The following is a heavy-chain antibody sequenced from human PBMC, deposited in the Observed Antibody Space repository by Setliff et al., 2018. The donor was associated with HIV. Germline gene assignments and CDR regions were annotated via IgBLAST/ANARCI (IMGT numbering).Heavy chain of an antibody. J-gene: IGHJ4*02. CDR3: AKLLPAADMAREIDS. D-gene: IGHD2-2*01. V-gene: IGHV4-39*01. CDR1: GDSISRRIHY. CDR2: FYYSGSS. Sequence: ETLSLTCAVYGDSISRRIHYWGWIRQPPGKGLEWIGNFYYSGSSHYNPSLKSRVTISVDTSKNQFSLKLISVSAADTAVYYCAKLLPAADMAREIDSWGQGTLVTVSS.